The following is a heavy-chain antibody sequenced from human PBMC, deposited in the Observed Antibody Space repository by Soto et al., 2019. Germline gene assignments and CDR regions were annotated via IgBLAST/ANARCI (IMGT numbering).Heavy chain of an antibody. V-gene: IGHV3-74*01. CDR1: GFTFGSFW. CDR2: IDSDGSST. CDR3: ARGRPYGMDV. Sequence: GGSLRLSCAASGFTFGSFWMNWVRQAPGKGLVWVSRIDSDGSSTTYADSVKGRFTTSRDNAKNTLYLQMSSLRVEDTAVYYCARGRPYGMDVWGQGTTVTVSS. J-gene: IGHJ6*02.